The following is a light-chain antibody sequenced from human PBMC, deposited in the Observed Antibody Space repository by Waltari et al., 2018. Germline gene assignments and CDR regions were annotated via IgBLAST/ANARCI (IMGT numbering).Light chain of an antibody. CDR2: RND. Sequence: QSVLTQPPSASGTPGQRVTIYCSGSSSTIGSNYVYWYQHLPGTAPKLLIYRNDQRPSGVPDRFSGSKSGTSASRAISELRSEDEADYYCVAWDDSLSATVFGGGTKLTVL. CDR3: VAWDDSLSATV. J-gene: IGLJ3*02. CDR1: SSTIGSNY. V-gene: IGLV1-47*01.